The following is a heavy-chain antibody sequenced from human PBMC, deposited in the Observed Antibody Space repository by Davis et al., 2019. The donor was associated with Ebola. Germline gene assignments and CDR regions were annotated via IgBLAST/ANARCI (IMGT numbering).Heavy chain of an antibody. Sequence: GESLKISCVASGFTFSNYGMHWVRQAPGKGLEWVAVIWYDGSNKYYADSVKGRFTISRDNSKNTLYLQMNSLRAEDTAVYYCARAIQLWHTLIDYWGQGTLVTVSS. D-gene: IGHD5-18*01. J-gene: IGHJ4*02. CDR1: GFTFSNYG. CDR3: ARAIQLWHTLIDY. V-gene: IGHV3-33*08. CDR2: IWYDGSNK.